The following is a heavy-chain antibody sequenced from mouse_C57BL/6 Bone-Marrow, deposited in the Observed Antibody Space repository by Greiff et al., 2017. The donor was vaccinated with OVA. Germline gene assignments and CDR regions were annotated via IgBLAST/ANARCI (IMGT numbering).Heavy chain of an antibody. Sequence: QVQLKQSGPELVKPGASVKISCKASGYAFSSSWLNWVKQRPGKGLEWIGRIYPGDGDTKYNGKFKGKATLTADKSSSTAYMQLSSLTSEDSAVYFCAREVYYYGSSWGYWGQGTTLTVSS. CDR2: IYPGDGDT. CDR1: GYAFSSSW. J-gene: IGHJ2*01. V-gene: IGHV1-82*01. CDR3: AREVYYYGSSWGY. D-gene: IGHD1-1*01.